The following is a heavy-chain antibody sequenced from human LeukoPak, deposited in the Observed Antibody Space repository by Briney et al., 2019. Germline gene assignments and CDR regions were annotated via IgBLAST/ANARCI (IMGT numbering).Heavy chain of an antibody. J-gene: IGHJ4*02. D-gene: IGHD1-26*01. Sequence: SGTLSLTCAVSGDSLSSNYWWSWVRHPPGKGLEWIGTIYYSGRTYYNPSLESRVTISVDTSKNQFSLRLSSVTAADTAVYYCARQLDTVGATTADYWGQGTLVTVS. V-gene: IGHV4-4*02. CDR3: ARQLDTVGATTADY. CDR2: IYYSGRT. CDR1: GDSLSSNYW.